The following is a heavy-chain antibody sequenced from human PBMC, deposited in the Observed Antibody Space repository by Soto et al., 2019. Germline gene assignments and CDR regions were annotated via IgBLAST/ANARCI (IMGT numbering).Heavy chain of an antibody. J-gene: IGHJ2*01. CDR1: GGSTTNYY. Sequence: QVQLQESGPGLVKPSETLSLTCTVSGGSTTNYYWSWIRQPAGKGLEYIGRIYGSGRTNYNPSLKNRVTMSVSLNQMSLRLPSVTAADTAVYYCARDFDVNTALDYWYFDLWGRGALVTVSS. V-gene: IGHV4-4*07. D-gene: IGHD5-18*01. CDR2: IYGSGRT. CDR3: ARDFDVNTALDYWYFDL.